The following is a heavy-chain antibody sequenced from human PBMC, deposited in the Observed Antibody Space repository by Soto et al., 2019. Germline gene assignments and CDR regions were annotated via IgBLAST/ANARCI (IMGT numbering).Heavy chain of an antibody. D-gene: IGHD4-17*01. CDR1: GASINGGGYY. CDR3: ARDPRYGDYSYYGMDV. CDR2: IYYSGNT. V-gene: IGHV4-31*03. Sequence: QVQLQESGPGLVKPSQTLSLTCTVSGASINGGGYYWSWIRQHPGKGLEWIGSIYYSGNTYYSPCLKSRVTISLDPSKSHYSLVLTSVTPADTAVDYCARDPRYGDYSYYGMDVWGQVTTVTVSS. J-gene: IGHJ6*02.